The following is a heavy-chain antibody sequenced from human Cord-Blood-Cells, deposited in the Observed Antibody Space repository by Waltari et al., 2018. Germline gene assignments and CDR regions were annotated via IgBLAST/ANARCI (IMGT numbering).Heavy chain of an antibody. D-gene: IGHD2-21*01. CDR2: IRRKANSYAT. CDR1: GFTFSGSA. J-gene: IGHJ4*02. CDR3: TRHGAYCGGDCYDY. V-gene: IGHV3-73*02. Sequence: EVQLVESGGGLVQPGGSLKLSCAASGFTFSGSAMHWVRQASGKGLEWVGRIRRKANSYATAYAASVRGRFTISRDDSKNTAYLQMNSLKTEDTAVYYCTRHGAYCGGDCYDYWGQGTLVTVSS.